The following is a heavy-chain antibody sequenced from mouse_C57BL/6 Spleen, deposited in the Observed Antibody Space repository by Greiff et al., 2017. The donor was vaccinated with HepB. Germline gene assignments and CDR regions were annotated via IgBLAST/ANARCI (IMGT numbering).Heavy chain of an antibody. Sequence: QVQLKQSGAELVRPGASVKLSCKASGYTFTDYYINWVKQRPGQGLEWIARIYPGSGNTYYNEKFKGKATLTAEKSSSTAYMQLSSLTSEDSAVYFCARGTTVGARYYFDYWGQGTTLTVSS. J-gene: IGHJ2*01. V-gene: IGHV1-76*01. CDR2: IYPGSGNT. CDR3: ARGTTVGARYYFDY. D-gene: IGHD1-1*01. CDR1: GYTFTDYY.